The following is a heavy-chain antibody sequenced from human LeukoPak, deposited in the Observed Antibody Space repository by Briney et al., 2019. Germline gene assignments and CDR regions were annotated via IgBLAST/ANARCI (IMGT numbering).Heavy chain of an antibody. CDR3: AELGITMIGGV. D-gene: IGHD3-10*02. V-gene: IGHV3-11*04. CDR2: IKGNGLTI. J-gene: IGHJ6*04. CDR1: GFTFSDYY. Sequence: GGSLRLSCAASGFTFSDYYMTWIRQAPGKGLEWLSHIKGNGLTIYYADSVKGRFTISRDNAKNSLYLQMNSLRAEDTAVYYCAELGITMIGGVWGKGTTVTISS.